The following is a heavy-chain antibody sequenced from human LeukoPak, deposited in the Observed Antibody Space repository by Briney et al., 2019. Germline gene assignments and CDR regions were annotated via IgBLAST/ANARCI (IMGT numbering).Heavy chain of an antibody. V-gene: IGHV3-15*01. CDR2: IKSKTDGGTT. Sequence: PGGSLRLSCAASGFTFSNAWMSWVRQAPGKGLEWVGRIKSKTDGGTTDYAAPVKGRFTIPRDDSKNTLYLQMNSLKTEDTAVYYCTTRGYDFWSGYYNFDYWGQGTLVTVSS. CDR1: GFTFSNAW. CDR3: TTRGYDFWSGYYNFDY. J-gene: IGHJ4*02. D-gene: IGHD3-3*01.